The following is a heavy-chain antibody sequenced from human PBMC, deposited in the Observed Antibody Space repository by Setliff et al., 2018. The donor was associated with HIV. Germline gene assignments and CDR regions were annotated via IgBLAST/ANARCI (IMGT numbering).Heavy chain of an antibody. CDR2: FDPEDDET. V-gene: IGHV1-24*01. D-gene: IGHD3-9*01. CDR3: ATSGFYDILTGPTPGVFDI. CDR1: GYSLTELS. Sequence: ASVKVSCKVSGYSLTELSIHWVRQAPGEGLEWMGGFDPEDDETVYAEKFQCRVTMTEDTSTDTAYMALSSLRSEDTAMYYCATSGFYDILTGPTPGVFDIWGQGTMVTVSS. J-gene: IGHJ3*02.